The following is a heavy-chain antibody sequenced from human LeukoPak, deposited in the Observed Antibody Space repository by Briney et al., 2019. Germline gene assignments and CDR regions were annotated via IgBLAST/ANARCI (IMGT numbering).Heavy chain of an antibody. CDR2: IYYSGST. Sequence: SETLSLTCTVSGGSISSYYWSWIRQPPGKGLEWIGYIYYSGSTNYNPSLKSRVTISVDTSKNQFSLKLSSATAADTAVYYCARVGSVAGGLDYWGQGTLVTVSS. CDR3: ARVGSVAGGLDY. V-gene: IGHV4-59*01. D-gene: IGHD6-19*01. J-gene: IGHJ4*02. CDR1: GGSISSYY.